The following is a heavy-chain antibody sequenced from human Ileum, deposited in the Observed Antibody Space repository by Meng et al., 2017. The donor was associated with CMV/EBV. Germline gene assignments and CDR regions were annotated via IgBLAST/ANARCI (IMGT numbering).Heavy chain of an antibody. CDR2: IRSKGNNYAT. V-gene: IGHV3-73*01. J-gene: IGHJ6*02. D-gene: IGHD1-26*01. CDR1: GFTFSDSA. Sequence: GESLKISCAGSGFTFSDSAIHWVRQASGKGLEWVGRIRSKGNNYATGYGASVKGRFTVSRDDSASTAYLQMTNLKTEDTAVYYCTRPLAGGRDSDYGMGVWGQGTTVTVSS. CDR3: TRPLAGGRDSDYGMGV.